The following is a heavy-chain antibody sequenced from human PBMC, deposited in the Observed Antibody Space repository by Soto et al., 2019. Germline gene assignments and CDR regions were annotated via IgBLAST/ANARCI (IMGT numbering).Heavy chain of an antibody. Sequence: EVQLVESGGGLVQPGGSLRLSCAASGFTFSSYWMSWARQAPGKGLEWVANIKLDGSEKYYVDSVKGRFTISRDNAKNALYLQMNSLRAEDTAVYYCARDVEAGVDYFDYWDQGTLVTVSS. V-gene: IGHV3-7*01. CDR2: IKLDGSEK. J-gene: IGHJ4*02. CDR1: GFTFSSYW. CDR3: ARDVEAGVDYFDY. D-gene: IGHD2-15*01.